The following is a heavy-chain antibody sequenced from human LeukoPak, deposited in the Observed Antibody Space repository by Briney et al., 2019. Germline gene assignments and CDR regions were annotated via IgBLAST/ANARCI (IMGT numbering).Heavy chain of an antibody. CDR3: ARSSGWYHRGPDYYYYYMDV. J-gene: IGHJ6*03. CDR2: ISSSSSYI. Sequence: GGSLRLSCAASGFTFTNYWMHWVRQAPGKGLEWVSSISSSSSYIYYADSVKGRFTISRDNAKNSLYLQVNSLRAEDTAIYYCARSSGWYHRGPDYYYYYMDVWGKGTTVTVS. CDR1: GFTFTNYW. D-gene: IGHD6-19*01. V-gene: IGHV3-21*01.